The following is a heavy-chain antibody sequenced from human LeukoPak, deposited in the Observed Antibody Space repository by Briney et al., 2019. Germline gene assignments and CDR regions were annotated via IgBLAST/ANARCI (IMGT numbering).Heavy chain of an antibody. D-gene: IGHD6-19*01. CDR1: GGSISTYF. V-gene: IGHV4-4*07. CDR3: ARVRTSGWWIDAFDI. J-gene: IGHJ3*02. Sequence: PSETLSLTCTVSGGSISTYFWTWIRQPPGKGLEWMGLIYTTGSTNYSPSLKSRVTMSVDTSKNQFSLKLSSVTAADTAVYYCARVRTSGWWIDAFDIWGQGTMVTVSS. CDR2: IYTTGST.